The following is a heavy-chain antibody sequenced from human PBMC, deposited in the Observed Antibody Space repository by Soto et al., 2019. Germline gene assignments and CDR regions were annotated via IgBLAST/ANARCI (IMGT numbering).Heavy chain of an antibody. V-gene: IGHV3-30*18. Sequence: PGGSLRLSCAASGFTFSNYGMHWVRQAPGKGLEWVAFISDDGSNKYYADSMKGRFTMSRDNSKSTLYLQMNSLRVEDTAVYYCTKRRNVLRFLEWSSGMEFWGQGTTVTVSS. CDR2: ISDDGSNK. CDR1: GFTFSNYG. J-gene: IGHJ6*02. CDR3: TKRRNVLRFLEWSSGMEF. D-gene: IGHD3-3*01.